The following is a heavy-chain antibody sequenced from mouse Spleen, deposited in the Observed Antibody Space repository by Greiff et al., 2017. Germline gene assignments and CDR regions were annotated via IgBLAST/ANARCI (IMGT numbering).Heavy chain of an antibody. CDR2: IWSGGST. CDR1: GFSLTSYG. Sequence: VKLMESGPGLVQPSQSLSITCTVSGFSLTSYGVHWVRQSPGKGLEWLGVIWSGGSTDYNAAFISRLSISKDNSKSQVFFKMNSLQADDTAIYYCAAMVRRAMDYWGQGTSVTVSS. CDR3: AAMVRRAMDY. D-gene: IGHD2-3*01. V-gene: IGHV2-2*01. J-gene: IGHJ4*01.